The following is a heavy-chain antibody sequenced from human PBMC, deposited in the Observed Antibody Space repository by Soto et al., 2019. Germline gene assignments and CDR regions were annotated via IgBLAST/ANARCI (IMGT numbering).Heavy chain of an antibody. Sequence: SETLSLTCTVSGGSISSYCWSWIRQPPGKGLEWIGYIYYSGSTNYNPSLKSRVTISVDTSKNQFSLKLSSVTAADTAVYYCARARPAANYYYYMDVWGKGTTVTVSS. V-gene: IGHV4-59*01. CDR3: ARARPAANYYYYMDV. D-gene: IGHD2-2*01. CDR1: GGSISSYC. CDR2: IYYSGST. J-gene: IGHJ6*03.